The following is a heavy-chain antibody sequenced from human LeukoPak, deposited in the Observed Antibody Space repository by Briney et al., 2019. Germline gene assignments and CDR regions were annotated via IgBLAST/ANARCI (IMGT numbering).Heavy chain of an antibody. D-gene: IGHD2-21*02. Sequence: GGSLRLSCAASGFTFSSYWMHWVRQAPGKGLVWVSRINTDGSSTSYADAVRGRFTISRDNSQNTLYLQMNSLRAEDTAIYYCAKDIYCGGDCYIRAGDSWGQGTLVTVSS. V-gene: IGHV3-74*01. CDR1: GFTFSSYW. CDR3: AKDIYCGGDCYIRAGDS. J-gene: IGHJ4*02. CDR2: INTDGSST.